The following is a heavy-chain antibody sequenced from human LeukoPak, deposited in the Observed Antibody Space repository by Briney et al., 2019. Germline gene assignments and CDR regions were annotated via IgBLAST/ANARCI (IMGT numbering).Heavy chain of an antibody. V-gene: IGHV3-21*01. J-gene: IGHJ4*02. Sequence: PGGSLRLSCAASGFTFSSYSMNWVRQAPGKGLEWVSSISSSSSYIYYADSVKGRFTISRDNAKNSLYLQMNSLRAEDTAVYYCARRPGYSRTEGRYFDYWGQGTLVTVSS. CDR1: GFTFSSYS. D-gene: IGHD6-13*01. CDR2: ISSSSSYI. CDR3: ARRPGYSRTEGRYFDY.